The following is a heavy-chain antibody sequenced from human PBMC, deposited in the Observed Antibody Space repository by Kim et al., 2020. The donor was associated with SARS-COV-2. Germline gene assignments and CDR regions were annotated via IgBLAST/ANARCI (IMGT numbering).Heavy chain of an antibody. CDR3: ARETLIVVVPAAMYLDY. Sequence: GGSLRLSCAASGFTFSSYGMHWVRQAPGKGLEWVAVIWYDGSNKYYADSVKGRFTISRDNSKNTLYLQMNSLRAEDTAVYYCARETLIVVVPAAMYLDYWGQGTLVTVSS. V-gene: IGHV3-33*01. J-gene: IGHJ4*02. D-gene: IGHD2-2*01. CDR1: GFTFSSYG. CDR2: IWYDGSNK.